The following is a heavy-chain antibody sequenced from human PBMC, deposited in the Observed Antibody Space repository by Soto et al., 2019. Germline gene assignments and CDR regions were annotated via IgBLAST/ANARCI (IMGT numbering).Heavy chain of an antibody. CDR2: ISGGGGGT. D-gene: IGHD5-18*01. J-gene: IGHJ4*02. CDR1: GFSFSNYA. CDR3: AKDGLGAYSYGSYYFDY. V-gene: IGHV3-23*01. Sequence: GGSLRLSCAASGFSFSNYAMNWVRQAPGKGLEWVSGISGGGGGTYYADSVKGRFTISRDNSKNTLYLQMNSLRAEDTAVYYCAKDGLGAYSYGSYYFDYWGQGTLVTVSS.